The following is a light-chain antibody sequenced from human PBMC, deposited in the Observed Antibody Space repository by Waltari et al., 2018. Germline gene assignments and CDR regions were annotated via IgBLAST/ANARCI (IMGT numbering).Light chain of an antibody. Sequence: DIVMTQSPQSLSVRPGEPASISCRSRQSVRHSNGYNYLHWYLQKSGQSPKLVIYLASNRASGVPDRFSGSGSGTDFTLKSSRVEAEDVGVYYCMQTLQLPYPFGQGTKLEIK. V-gene: IGKV2-28*01. CDR2: LAS. CDR3: MQTLQLPYP. CDR1: QSVRHSNGYNY. J-gene: IGKJ2*01.